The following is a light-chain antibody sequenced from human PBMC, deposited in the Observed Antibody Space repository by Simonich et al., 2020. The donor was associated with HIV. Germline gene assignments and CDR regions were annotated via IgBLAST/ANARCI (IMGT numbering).Light chain of an antibody. J-gene: IGKJ1*01. Sequence: EIVMTQSPATVSVSPGERATLSCRASQSVSSDLACYQQKPGQAPRLLIYGASTRATGIPARFSGSGSGTEFTLTISSLQSEDFAVYYCQQYNNWPPWTFGQGTKVEIK. CDR1: QSVSSD. CDR2: GAS. CDR3: QQYNNWPPWT. V-gene: IGKV3-15*01.